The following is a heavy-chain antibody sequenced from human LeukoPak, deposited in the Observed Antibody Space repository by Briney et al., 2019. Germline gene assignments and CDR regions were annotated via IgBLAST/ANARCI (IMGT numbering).Heavy chain of an antibody. J-gene: IGHJ6*03. D-gene: IGHD4-11*01. CDR3: ARGGGMTTVTEYYMDV. Sequence: GASVKVSCKASGGTSSSYAISWVRQAPGQGLEWMGGIIPIFGTANYAQKFQGRVTITTDESTSTAYMELSSLRSEDTAVYYCARGGGMTTVTEYYMDVWGKGTTVTVSS. V-gene: IGHV1-69*05. CDR1: GGTSSSYA. CDR2: IIPIFGTA.